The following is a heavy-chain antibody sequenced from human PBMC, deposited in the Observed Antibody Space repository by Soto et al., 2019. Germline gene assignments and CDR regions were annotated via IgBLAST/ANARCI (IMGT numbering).Heavy chain of an antibody. D-gene: IGHD1-1*01. Sequence: SETLSLTCIDSGVSVRSYTWSWFRQPANKRLEWIGYISDSGSTKYNPSLMSRVTISADMSKNQVSLKVKSVAAADTAIYYCARARLVGLTTWDYFDYWGQGTLVTVSS. V-gene: IGHV4-59*02. CDR2: ISDSGST. CDR1: GVSVRSYT. CDR3: ARARLVGLTTWDYFDY. J-gene: IGHJ4*02.